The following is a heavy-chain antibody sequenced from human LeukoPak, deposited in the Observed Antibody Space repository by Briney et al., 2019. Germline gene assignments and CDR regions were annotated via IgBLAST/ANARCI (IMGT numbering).Heavy chain of an antibody. J-gene: IGHJ4*02. V-gene: IGHV4-59*02. CDR2: IFYIGNT. CDR3: ARKFPTADDYFDY. CDR1: GTSVNYHY. Sequence: SETLSLTCTVSGTSVNYHYWSWIRQSPGKGLEWIGYIFYIGNTKYNPSLESRVTISEDTSKNQLSLKLSSVTAADTAVYYCARKFPTADDYFDYWGQEILVSVSS. D-gene: IGHD6-25*01.